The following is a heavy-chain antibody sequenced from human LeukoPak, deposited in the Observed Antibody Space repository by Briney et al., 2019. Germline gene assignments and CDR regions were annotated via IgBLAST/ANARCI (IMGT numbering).Heavy chain of an antibody. D-gene: IGHD4-17*01. CDR1: AFTCSSYW. J-gene: IGHJ5*02. Sequence: GSLSLSCAASAFTCSSYWMGWVRQAPGKGLKWVVNIKQDGSEKHYVDSVKGRFTISRDNAKNSLYLQMSSLRAEDTAVYYCARDQGRTTVTNWFDPWGQGTLVTVSS. V-gene: IGHV3-7*05. CDR3: ARDQGRTTVTNWFDP. CDR2: IKQDGSEK.